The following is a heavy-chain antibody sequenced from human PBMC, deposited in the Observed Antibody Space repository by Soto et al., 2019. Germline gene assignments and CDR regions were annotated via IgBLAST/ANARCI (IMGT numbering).Heavy chain of an antibody. J-gene: IGHJ6*02. CDR2: IIPIFGTA. V-gene: IGHV1-69*13. D-gene: IGHD4-4*01. Sequence: SVKVSCKASGGTFSSYAISWVRQAPGQGLEWMGGIIPIFGTANYAQKFQGRVTITADESTSTAYTELSSLRSEDTAVYYCARDRVTTGSYYYYYGMDVWGQGTTVTVSS. CDR1: GGTFSSYA. CDR3: ARDRVTTGSYYYYYGMDV.